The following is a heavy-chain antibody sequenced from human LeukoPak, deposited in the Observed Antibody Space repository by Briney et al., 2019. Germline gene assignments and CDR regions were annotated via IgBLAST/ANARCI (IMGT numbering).Heavy chain of an antibody. CDR2: INHSGST. J-gene: IGHJ4*02. CDR1: GGSFSGYY. D-gene: IGHD3-22*01. CDR3: ARAANYYDSSGYYSGFAY. Sequence: SETLSLTCAVYGGSFSGYYWSWIRQPPGKGLEWIGEINHSGSTNYNPSLKSRVTISVDTSKNQFSLKLSSVTAADTAVYYCARAANYYDSSGYYSGFAYWGQGTLVTVSS. V-gene: IGHV4-34*01.